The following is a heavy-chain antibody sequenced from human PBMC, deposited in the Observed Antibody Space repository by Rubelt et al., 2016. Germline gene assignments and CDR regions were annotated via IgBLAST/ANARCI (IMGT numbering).Heavy chain of an antibody. D-gene: IGHD3-22*01. CDR3: ARHIRDGTSGYYYGH. V-gene: IGHV4-39*01. J-gene: IGHJ4*02. CDR1: GGSISSGSYS. CDR2: IYYSGRP. Sequence: QLQLQESGPGLVKPSETLSLTCTVSGGSISSGSYSWGWIRQPPGEGLEWIGIIYYSGRPYYNPSLKSRVTISTDPSKTQFSLKRSVVTAADTAGYFCARHIRDGTSGYYYGHWGQGTLVTVSS.